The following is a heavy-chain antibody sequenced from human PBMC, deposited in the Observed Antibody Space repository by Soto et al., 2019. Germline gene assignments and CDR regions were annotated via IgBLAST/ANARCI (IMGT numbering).Heavy chain of an antibody. Sequence: GGSLRLSCAASGFTFSSYAMHWVRQAPGKGLEWVAVISYDGSNKYYADSVKGRFTISRDNSKNTLYLQMNSLRAEDTAVYYCARGLEYSSSWYYYYSGMDVWGQGTTVTVSS. CDR2: ISYDGSNK. J-gene: IGHJ6*02. CDR1: GFTFSSYA. V-gene: IGHV3-30-3*01. CDR3: ARGLEYSSSWYYYYSGMDV. D-gene: IGHD6-13*01.